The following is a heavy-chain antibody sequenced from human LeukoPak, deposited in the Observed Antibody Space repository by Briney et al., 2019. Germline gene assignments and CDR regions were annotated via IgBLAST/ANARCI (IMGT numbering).Heavy chain of an antibody. CDR3: AKENPVGGTNYFDY. V-gene: IGHV3-23*01. CDR2: ITGGGDNI. J-gene: IGHJ4*02. CDR1: GFTFSSYA. D-gene: IGHD1-26*01. Sequence: GGSLRLSCAASGFTFSSYAMSWVRQAPGKGLEWVSAITGGGDNIYYADSVKGRFAISRDNSKNTLYLQMNTLRVEDRAVYYCAKENPVGGTNYFDYWGQGTLVTVAS.